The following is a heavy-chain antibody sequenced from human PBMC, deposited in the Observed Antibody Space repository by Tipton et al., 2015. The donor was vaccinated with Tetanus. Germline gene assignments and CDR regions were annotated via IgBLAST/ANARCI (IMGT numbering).Heavy chain of an antibody. V-gene: IGHV3-7*03. D-gene: IGHD5-18*01. Sequence: SLRLSCAASGFTFSAYWMSWVRQAPGKGLDWVANIKLDGSETYYVDSVKGRFTISRDNAKNSLYLQMNSLRAEDTALYYCAKDNGGYSYGRYGMDVWGQGTTVTVSS. CDR3: AKDNGGYSYGRYGMDV. CDR2: IKLDGSET. CDR1: GFTFSAYW. J-gene: IGHJ6*02.